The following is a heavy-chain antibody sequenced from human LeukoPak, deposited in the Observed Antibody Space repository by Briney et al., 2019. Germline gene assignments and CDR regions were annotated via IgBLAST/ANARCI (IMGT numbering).Heavy chain of an antibody. V-gene: IGHV1-69*05. CDR3: ARVLDPYNWFDP. Sequence: SVKVSCKASGGTFSSYAISWVRQAPGQGLEWMGGIIPIFGTANYAQKFQGRVTITTDESTSTAYMELSSLRSEDTAVYYCARVLDPYNWFDPWGQGTLVTVSS. D-gene: IGHD3/OR15-3a*01. J-gene: IGHJ5*02. CDR1: GGTFSSYA. CDR2: IIPIFGTA.